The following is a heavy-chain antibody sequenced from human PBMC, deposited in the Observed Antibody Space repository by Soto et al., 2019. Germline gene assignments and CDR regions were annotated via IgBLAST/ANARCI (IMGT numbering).Heavy chain of an antibody. V-gene: IGHV4-34*01. D-gene: IGHD3-9*01. CDR3: ARESHDILTGPPWVWYFDL. J-gene: IGHJ2*01. Sequence: QVQLQQWGAGPLRPLETLSLTCGVSGGSFSGYYWAWILQSPGKGLEWIGEINDRGSINYNPSLKSPVSISVDTSKNHYSLNLRSVTAADTAVYYCARESHDILTGPPWVWYFDLWGRGNLVTVSS. CDR2: INDRGSI. CDR1: GGSFSGYY.